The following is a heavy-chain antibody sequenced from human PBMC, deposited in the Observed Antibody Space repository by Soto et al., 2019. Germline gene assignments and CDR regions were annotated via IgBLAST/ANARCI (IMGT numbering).Heavy chain of an antibody. CDR3: ARRGTYYYDSSGYYLSGYWFDP. D-gene: IGHD3-22*01. Sequence: QLQLQESGPGLVKPSETLSLTCTVSGGSISSSSYYWGWIRQPPGKGLEWIGSIYYSGSTYYNPSLKSRVTISVDTAKNQLSLKLSSVTAADTAVYYCARRGTYYYDSSGYYLSGYWFDPWGQGTLVTVSS. CDR2: IYYSGST. J-gene: IGHJ5*02. CDR1: GGSISSSSYY. V-gene: IGHV4-39*01.